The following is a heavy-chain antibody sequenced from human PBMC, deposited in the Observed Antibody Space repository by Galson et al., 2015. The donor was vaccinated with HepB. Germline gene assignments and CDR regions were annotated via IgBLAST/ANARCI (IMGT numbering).Heavy chain of an antibody. CDR3: AGRNYYDSSGYYHGTPYDY. V-gene: IGHV1-69*02. Sequence: SVKVSCKASGGTFSSYTISWVRQAPGQGLEWMGRIIPILGIANYAQKFQGRVTITADKSTSTAYMELSSLRSEDTAVYYCAGRNYYDSSGYYHGTPYDYWGQGTLVTVSS. CDR2: IIPILGIA. J-gene: IGHJ4*02. D-gene: IGHD3-22*01. CDR1: GGTFSSYT.